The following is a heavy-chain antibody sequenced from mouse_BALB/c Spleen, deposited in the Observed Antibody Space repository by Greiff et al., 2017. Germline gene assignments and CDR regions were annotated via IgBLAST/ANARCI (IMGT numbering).Heavy chain of an antibody. CDR1: GYTFTSYW. CDR2: INPSTGYT. Sequence: QVQLQQSGAELAKPGASVKMSCKASGYTFTSYWMHWVKQRPGQGLEWIGYINPSTGYTEYNQKFKDKATLTADKSSSTAYMQLSSLTSEDSAVYYCARGYQSTTGFAYWGQGTLVTVSA. V-gene: IGHV1-7*01. D-gene: IGHD2-14*01. CDR3: ARGYQSTTGFAY. J-gene: IGHJ3*01.